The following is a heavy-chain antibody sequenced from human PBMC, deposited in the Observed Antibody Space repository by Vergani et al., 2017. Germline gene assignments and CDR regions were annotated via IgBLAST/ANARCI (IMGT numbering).Heavy chain of an antibody. CDR3: ARAGGSSGWSHSDNWFDP. V-gene: IGHV3-7*03. Sequence: EVQLVESGGGLVQPGGSLRLSCAASGFTFSSYWMSWVRQAPGKGMEWVANIKQDGREKYYVDSVKGRFTISRDNAKNSLYLQMNSLRAEDTAVYYCARAGGSSGWSHSDNWFDPWGQGTLVTVSS. J-gene: IGHJ5*02. CDR2: IKQDGREK. D-gene: IGHD6-19*01. CDR1: GFTFSSYW.